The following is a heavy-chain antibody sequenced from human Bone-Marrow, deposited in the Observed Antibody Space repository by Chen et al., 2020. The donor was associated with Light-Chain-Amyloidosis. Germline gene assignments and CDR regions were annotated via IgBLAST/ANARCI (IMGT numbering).Heavy chain of an antibody. CDR1: GGSISSSSYY. V-gene: IGHV4-39*01. Sequence: QLQLQXXXXXXVKPSETLSLTCTVSGGSISSSSYYWGWIRQPPGKGLEWIGSIYYSGSTYYNPSLKSXVXISXXXXXXXXSXXXXXXXXXXXXXXYCARRGIAVAAPHSGFDPWGQGTLVTVSS. CDR3: ARRGIAVAAPHSGFDP. J-gene: IGHJ5*02. D-gene: IGHD6-19*01. CDR2: IYYSGST.